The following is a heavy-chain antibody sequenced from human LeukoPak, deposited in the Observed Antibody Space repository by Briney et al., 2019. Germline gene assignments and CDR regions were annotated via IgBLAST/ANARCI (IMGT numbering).Heavy chain of an antibody. CDR2: IKQDGSEK. CDR1: GFTFSSYA. V-gene: IGHV3-7*01. CDR3: ARDFTPYYFDY. J-gene: IGHJ4*02. Sequence: GGSLRLSCAASGFTFSSYAMSWVRQAPGKGLEWVANIKQDGSEKYYVDSVKGRFTISRDNAKNSLYLQMNSLRAEDTAVYYCARDFTPYYFDYWGQGTLVTVSS.